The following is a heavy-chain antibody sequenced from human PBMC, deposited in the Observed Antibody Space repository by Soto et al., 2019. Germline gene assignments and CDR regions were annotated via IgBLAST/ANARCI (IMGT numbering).Heavy chain of an antibody. CDR2: ISWDSGRI. J-gene: IGHJ4*02. V-gene: IGHV3-9*01. CDR3: ARGGILRFLEWLFAPLDY. Sequence: PGGSLRLSCAASGFTFDDYAMYWVRQGPGKGLEWVSGISWDSGRIGYADSVKGRFTISRDNAKNSLYLQMNSLKTEDTAMYYCARGGILRFLEWLFAPLDYWGQGTLVTVS. D-gene: IGHD3-3*01. CDR1: GFTFDDYA.